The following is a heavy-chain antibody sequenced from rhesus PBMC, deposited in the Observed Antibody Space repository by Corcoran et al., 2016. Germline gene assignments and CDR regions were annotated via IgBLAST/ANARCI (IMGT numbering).Heavy chain of an antibody. CDR3: AKPRGYSYSFAFDF. CDR2: IYGSSGST. J-gene: IGHJ3*01. Sequence: QVQLQESGPGVVKPSETLSLTCAVSGGSISSGYDWSWIRQPPGKGLKWMGYIYGSSGSTNYNPSLKNRFTISKDASKNQLFLKLSSVTAADTAVYYCAKPRGYSYSFAFDFWGQGLRVTVSS. D-gene: IGHD5-12*01. V-gene: IGHV4-76*01. CDR1: GGSISSGYD.